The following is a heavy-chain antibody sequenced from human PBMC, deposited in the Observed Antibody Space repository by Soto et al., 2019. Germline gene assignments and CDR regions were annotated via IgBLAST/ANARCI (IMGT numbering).Heavy chain of an antibody. CDR2: INHSGST. Sequence: SETLSLTCAVYGGSFSGYYWSWIRQPPGKGLKWIGEINHSGSTNYNPSLKSRVNISVDTSKNQFSIKLSSVTAADTAVTYSARGYYGDYEFFDVCGQGTLVTVSS. J-gene: IGHJ4*02. V-gene: IGHV4-34*01. CDR3: ARGYYGDYEFFDV. D-gene: IGHD4-17*01. CDR1: GGSFSGYY.